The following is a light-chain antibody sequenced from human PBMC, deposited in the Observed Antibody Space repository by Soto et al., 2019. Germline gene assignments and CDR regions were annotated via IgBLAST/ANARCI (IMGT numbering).Light chain of an antibody. Sequence: IVFTQSPATLSLSPGERATLSCRASQSVRSSLAWYQQKPGQPPRLLIYDASNRATGIPARFSGSGSGTDFTLTISSLEPEDFAVYYCQQRSTWLTFGGGTKVDIK. V-gene: IGKV3-11*01. CDR1: QSVRSS. J-gene: IGKJ4*01. CDR2: DAS. CDR3: QQRSTWLT.